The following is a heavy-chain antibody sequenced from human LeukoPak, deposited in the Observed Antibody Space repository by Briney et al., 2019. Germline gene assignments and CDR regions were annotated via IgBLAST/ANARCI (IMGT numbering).Heavy chain of an antibody. CDR1: GFTFRNYW. V-gene: IGHV3-74*01. CDR3: VRGGSGSSYGEFVS. Sequence: GGSLRLSCAASGFTFRNYWMHWIRQVPGKGLVWVSCIDTDGSTTNYADSVEGRFTISRDNARNTVYLQMNSLSADDTGVYYCVRGGSGSSYGEFVSWGQGTLVTVSS. D-gene: IGHD5-18*01. CDR2: IDTDGSTT. J-gene: IGHJ5*01.